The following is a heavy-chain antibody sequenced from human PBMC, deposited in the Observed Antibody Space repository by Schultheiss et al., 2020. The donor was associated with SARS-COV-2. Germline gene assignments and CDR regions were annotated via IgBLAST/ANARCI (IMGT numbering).Heavy chain of an antibody. CDR3: ARDSVAGADDY. J-gene: IGHJ4*02. Sequence: ASVKVSCKASGYSFTSYAMHWVRQAPGQRLEWMGWINAGNGNTKYSQKFQGRVTITRDTSASTAYMKLSSLRSEDTAVYYCARDSVAGADDYWGQGTLVTVSS. D-gene: IGHD6-19*01. V-gene: IGHV1-3*01. CDR1: GYSFTSYA. CDR2: INAGNGNT.